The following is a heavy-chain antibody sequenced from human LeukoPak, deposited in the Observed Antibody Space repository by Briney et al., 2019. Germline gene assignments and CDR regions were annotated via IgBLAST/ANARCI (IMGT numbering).Heavy chain of an antibody. D-gene: IGHD5-18*01. CDR1: GYTFTSYY. CDR3: ARPHLDVDTAMEDAFDI. J-gene: IGHJ3*02. CDR2: INPSGGST. Sequence: GASVKVSCKASGYTFTSYYMHWVRQAPGQGLEWMGIINPSGGSTSYAQKFQGRVTMTRDTSTSTVYMELSSLRAEDTAVYYCARPHLDVDTAMEDAFDIWGQGTMVTVSS. V-gene: IGHV1-46*01.